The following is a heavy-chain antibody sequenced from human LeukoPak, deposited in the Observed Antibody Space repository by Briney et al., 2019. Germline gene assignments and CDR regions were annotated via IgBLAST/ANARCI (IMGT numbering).Heavy chain of an antibody. CDR2: IYHSGST. CDR3: ARDRGSWVSFDY. V-gene: IGHV4-30-2*01. Sequence: PSETLSLTCTVSGGSISSGGYYWSWIRQPPGKGLEWIGYIYHSGSTYYNPSLKSRVTISVDRSKNQFSLKLSSVTVADTAVYYCARDRGSWVSFDYWGQGTLVTVSS. CDR1: GGSISSGGYY. D-gene: IGHD6-13*01. J-gene: IGHJ4*02.